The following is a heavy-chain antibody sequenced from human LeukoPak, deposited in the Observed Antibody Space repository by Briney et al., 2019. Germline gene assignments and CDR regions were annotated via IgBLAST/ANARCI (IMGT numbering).Heavy chain of an antibody. Sequence: GGSLRLSCAASGFTFSSYSMNWVRQAPGKGLEWVSSISSSSSYIYYADSVKGRFTISRDNAKNSLYLQMSSLKASDTAMYYCARLAAGSSSWYVYWGQGTLVTVSS. CDR3: ARLAAGSSSWYVY. J-gene: IGHJ4*02. CDR1: GFTFSSYS. V-gene: IGHV3-21*04. D-gene: IGHD6-13*01. CDR2: ISSSSSYI.